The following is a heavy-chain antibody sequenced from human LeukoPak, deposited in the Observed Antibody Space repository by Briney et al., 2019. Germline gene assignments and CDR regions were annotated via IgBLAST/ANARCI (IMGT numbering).Heavy chain of an antibody. CDR3: ARAPYCSGGSCYPDKADWFDP. D-gene: IGHD2-15*01. CDR1: GGTFSSYA. V-gene: IGHV1-69*06. CDR2: IIPIFGTA. J-gene: IGHJ5*02. Sequence: PVKVSCKASGGTFSSYAISWVRQAPGHGLEWMGGIIPIFGTANYAQKFQGRVTITADKSTSTAYMELSSLRSEDTAVYYCARAPYCSGGSCYPDKADWFDPWGQGTLVTVSS.